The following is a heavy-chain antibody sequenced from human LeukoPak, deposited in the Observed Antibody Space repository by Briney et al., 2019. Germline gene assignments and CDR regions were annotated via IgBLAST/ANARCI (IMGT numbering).Heavy chain of an antibody. Sequence: GGSLRLSCAASGFTFSSYAMSWVRQAPGKGLEWVSAISGSGGSTYYADSVKGRFTISRDNSKNTLYLQMNSLRAEDTAVYCFAKGGLNWNYYYYWGQGTLVTVSS. J-gene: IGHJ4*02. CDR2: ISGSGGST. D-gene: IGHD1-1*01. CDR1: GFTFSSYA. CDR3: AKGGLNWNYYYY. V-gene: IGHV3-23*01.